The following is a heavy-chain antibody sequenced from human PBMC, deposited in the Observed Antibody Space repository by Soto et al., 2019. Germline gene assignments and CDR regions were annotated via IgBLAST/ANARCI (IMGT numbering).Heavy chain of an antibody. Sequence: QVQLQESGPGLVKPSETLSLTCTVSGGSIRGYYWSWIRQPPRKGLEWIGYIYHSGSTNYNPSLKSRVTISVDTSKSQFSLQLSSVTAADTAVYYCARHIVSVIPPYYFDYWGQGTLVTVSS. CDR2: IYHSGST. V-gene: IGHV4-59*08. CDR3: ARHIVSVIPPYYFDY. D-gene: IGHD1-26*01. J-gene: IGHJ4*02. CDR1: GGSIRGYY.